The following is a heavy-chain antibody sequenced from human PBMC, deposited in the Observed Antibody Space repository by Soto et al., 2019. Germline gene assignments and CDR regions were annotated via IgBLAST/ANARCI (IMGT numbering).Heavy chain of an antibody. Sequence: PGESLKISCRGSGYNYNLHWISWVRQKPGRGLEWMGIIYPSDSDTRYNPSFQGQVTISVDKSINTAYLQWDSLEASDTATYYCARHLRSYDFFQYYYGIDVWGQGPTVTVSS. V-gene: IGHV5-51*01. J-gene: IGHJ6*02. CDR3: ARHLRSYDFFQYYYGIDV. D-gene: IGHD3-16*01. CDR1: GYNYNLHW. CDR2: IYPSDSDT.